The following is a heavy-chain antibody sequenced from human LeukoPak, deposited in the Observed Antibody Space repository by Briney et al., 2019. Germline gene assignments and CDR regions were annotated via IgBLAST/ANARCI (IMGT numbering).Heavy chain of an antibody. V-gene: IGHV1-18*01. Sequence: ASVKVSCKASGYTFTSYGISWVRQAPGQGLEWMGWISAYNGNTNYAQKLQGRVTMTTDTSTSTAYMELRSLRSDDTAVYYCARVRYYDSSGYYWDAFDIWGQGTMVTVSS. CDR1: GYTFTSYG. D-gene: IGHD3-22*01. CDR2: ISAYNGNT. CDR3: ARVRYYDSSGYYWDAFDI. J-gene: IGHJ3*02.